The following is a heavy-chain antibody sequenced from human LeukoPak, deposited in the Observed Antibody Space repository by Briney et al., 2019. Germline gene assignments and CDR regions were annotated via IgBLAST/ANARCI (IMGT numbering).Heavy chain of an antibody. D-gene: IGHD6-13*01. CDR3: ANPPPAGYSSSWWFTDDHWYFDL. Sequence: PGGSLRLSCAASGFTFSSYAMSWVRQAPGKGLEWVSAISGSGGSTYYVDSVKGRFTISRDNSKNTLYLQMNSLRAEDTAVYYCANPPPAGYSSSWWFTDDHWYFDLWGRGTLVTVSS. J-gene: IGHJ2*01. CDR1: GFTFSSYA. V-gene: IGHV3-23*01. CDR2: ISGSGGST.